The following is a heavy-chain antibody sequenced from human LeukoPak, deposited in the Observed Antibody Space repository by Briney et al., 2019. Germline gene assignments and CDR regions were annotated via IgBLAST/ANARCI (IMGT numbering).Heavy chain of an antibody. J-gene: IGHJ4*02. Sequence: SETLSLTCIVSGDSISSSSYYWGWIRQPPGTGLEWIVSIYNSGSTHYNPSLKGRVTISVDTSKNQFSLKLSSVTAADTAVYYCARHAYYGAKDFDYWGQGTLVTVSS. D-gene: IGHD4-23*01. CDR1: GDSISSSSYY. CDR2: IYNSGST. V-gene: IGHV4-39*01. CDR3: ARHAYYGAKDFDY.